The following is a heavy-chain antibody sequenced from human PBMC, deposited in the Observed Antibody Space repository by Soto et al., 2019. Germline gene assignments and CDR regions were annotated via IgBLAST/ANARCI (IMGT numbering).Heavy chain of an antibody. CDR1: GGTFSSYA. D-gene: IGHD7-27*01. J-gene: IGHJ4*02. CDR2: IIPAVGTA. CDR3: ARLGQGFFDY. Sequence: RASVKVSCKASGGTFSSYAISWVRQAPGQGLEWMGSIIPAVGTADYAQKFQGRVTITADESARTAYMEVSSLTSEDTAVYYCARLGQGFFDYWGQGTLVTVSS. V-gene: IGHV1-69*11.